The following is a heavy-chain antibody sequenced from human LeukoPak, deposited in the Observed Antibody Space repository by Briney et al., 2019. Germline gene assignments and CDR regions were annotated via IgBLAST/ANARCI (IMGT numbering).Heavy chain of an antibody. CDR3: ARGPYGSATDY. J-gene: IGHJ4*02. D-gene: IGHD3-10*01. CDR1: GFTFSSYW. Sequence: GGSLRLSCAASGFTFSSYWMHWVRQAPGKGLVWVSRINSDGSSTSYADSVKGRFTISRDNAKNTLYVQMNSLRAEDTAVYYCARGPYGSATDYWGQGTPVTVSS. CDR2: INSDGSST. V-gene: IGHV3-74*01.